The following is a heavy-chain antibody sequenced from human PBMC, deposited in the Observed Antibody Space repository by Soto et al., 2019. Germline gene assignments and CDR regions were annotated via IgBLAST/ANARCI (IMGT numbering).Heavy chain of an antibody. D-gene: IGHD3-22*01. CDR1: GDSLIGLA. CDR2: FDLEDGET. CDR3: ATVYYSRGYYYIRYPFDI. V-gene: IGHV1-24*01. J-gene: IGHJ3*02. Sequence: GASVKVSCKVSGDSLIGLAMHWVRPAPGKGLEWMGGFDLEDGETIYAQKFQGRVTMNEDTSTDTGYMELSSLRSEDTAIYYCATVYYSRGYYYIRYPFDIWGQGTMVTVSS.